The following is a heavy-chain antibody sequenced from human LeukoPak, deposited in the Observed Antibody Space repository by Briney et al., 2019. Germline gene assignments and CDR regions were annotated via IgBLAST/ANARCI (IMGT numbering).Heavy chain of an antibody. V-gene: IGHV3-43*02. CDR2: ITGGGSGT. CDR1: GFTFSDSP. J-gene: IGHJ4*02. CDR3: AKDGYGNYDY. D-gene: IGHD4-11*01. Sequence: GGSLRLSCAASGFTFSDSPMTWVRQAPGKGLEWLSAITGGGSGTYYADSVKGRFTTSRDNSKNSLYLQMNSLRTEDTALYYCAKDGYGNYDYWGQGTLVTVSS.